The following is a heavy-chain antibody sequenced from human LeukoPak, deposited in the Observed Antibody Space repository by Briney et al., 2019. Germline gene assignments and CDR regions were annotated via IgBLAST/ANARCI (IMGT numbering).Heavy chain of an antibody. CDR2: ISYEGTNK. J-gene: IGHJ4*02. Sequence: PGGSLRLSCAASGFTFSNYAMHWVRQALGKGLEWVAFISYEGTNKHYADSVKGRFTISRDSSKNTLYLQMNSLRAEDTAVYYCAKGEIAAGTSYWGQGTLVTVSS. CDR3: AKGEIAAGTSY. V-gene: IGHV3-30*04. CDR1: GFTFSNYA. D-gene: IGHD6-13*01.